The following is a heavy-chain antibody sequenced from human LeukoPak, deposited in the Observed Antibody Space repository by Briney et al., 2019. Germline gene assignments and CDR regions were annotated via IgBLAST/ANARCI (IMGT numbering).Heavy chain of an antibody. CDR3: ATTLDV. V-gene: IGHV4-39*01. CDR1: GGSISSSSYY. Sequence: AETLSLTCTVSGGSISSSSYYWRWLRQPPGKGLEWIGSIYYSGSTYYNPSLKSRVTISVATSKNQSPLKLSSGAAADTAVYYSATTLDVWGKGTTVTVSS. J-gene: IGHJ6*04. CDR2: IYYSGST.